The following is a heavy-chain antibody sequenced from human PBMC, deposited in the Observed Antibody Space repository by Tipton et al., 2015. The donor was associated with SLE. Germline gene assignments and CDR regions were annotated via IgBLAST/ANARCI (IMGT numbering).Heavy chain of an antibody. CDR2: FYYSGST. Sequence: TLSLTCAVSGGSITTYYWSWFRQSPGKGLEWIGYFYYSGSTTYNPSLKSRVTMSVDTSKNHFSVKLSSVTAADTAIYYCARGPFQRWPPGAYWGQGTLVTVSS. D-gene: IGHD6-19*01. V-gene: IGHV4-59*01. CDR3: ARGPFQRWPPGAY. J-gene: IGHJ4*02. CDR1: GGSITTYY.